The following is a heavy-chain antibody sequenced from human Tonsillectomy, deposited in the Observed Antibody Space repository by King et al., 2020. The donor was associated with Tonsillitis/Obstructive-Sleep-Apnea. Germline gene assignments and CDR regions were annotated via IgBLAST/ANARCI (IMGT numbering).Heavy chain of an antibody. CDR3: ASGTVTTEGNNWFDP. CDR2: IYSGGST. V-gene: IGHV3-53*01. J-gene: IGHJ5*02. Sequence: QLVQSGGGLIQPGGSLRLSCAASGFTVSSNYMSWVRQAPGKGLEWVSVIYSGGSTYYADAVQGRFTISRDNSKNTLYLQMNSLRAEDRGVYYCASGTVTTEGNNWFDPWGQGTLVTVSS. D-gene: IGHD4-11*01. CDR1: GFTVSSNY.